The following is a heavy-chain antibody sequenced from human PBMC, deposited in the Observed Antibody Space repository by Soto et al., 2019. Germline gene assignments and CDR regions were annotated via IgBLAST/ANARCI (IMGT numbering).Heavy chain of an antibody. V-gene: IGHV1-18*04. CDR2: VSAKSGDT. Sequence: GASVKVSCKASGFSFTSSGFNWVRQAPGQGLEWVGWVSAKSGDTKCVENLQGRVTMTTDTSTNTAYMELRSLTSDDTAVYYCARGGRIVDTGIGYYYYHAMDVWGQGTTVTVSS. J-gene: IGHJ6*02. CDR1: GFSFTSSG. D-gene: IGHD5-18*01. CDR3: ARGGRIVDTGIGYYYYHAMDV.